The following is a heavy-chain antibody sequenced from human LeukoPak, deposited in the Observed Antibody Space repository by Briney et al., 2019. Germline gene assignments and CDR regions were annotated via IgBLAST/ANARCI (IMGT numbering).Heavy chain of an antibody. Sequence: EASVKVSCKASGYTFTSYGISWVRQAPGQGLEWMGGIIPIFGTANYAQKFQGRVTITADESTSTAYMELSSLRSEDTAVYYCARARWLRNNYYYYYMDVWGKGTTVTISS. D-gene: IGHD5-12*01. J-gene: IGHJ6*03. CDR3: ARARWLRNNYYYYYMDV. V-gene: IGHV1-69*13. CDR2: IIPIFGTA. CDR1: GYTFTSYG.